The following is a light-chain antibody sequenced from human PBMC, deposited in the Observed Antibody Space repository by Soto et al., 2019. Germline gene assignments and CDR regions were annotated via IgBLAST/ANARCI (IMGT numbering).Light chain of an antibody. CDR3: CSYAGSYTVV. V-gene: IGLV2-11*01. J-gene: IGLJ1*01. CDR2: DVS. Sequence: QSALTQPRSVSGSPGQSVTISCTGTGSDVGGYNYVSWYQQHPGKAPKLMIYDVSKRPSGVPDRFSGSKSGNTASLTISGLQAEDEADYYCCSYAGSYTVVFGTGTKVTVL. CDR1: GSDVGGYNY.